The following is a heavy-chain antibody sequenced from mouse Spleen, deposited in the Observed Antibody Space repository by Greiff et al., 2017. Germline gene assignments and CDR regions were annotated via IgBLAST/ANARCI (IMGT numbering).Heavy chain of an antibody. J-gene: IGHJ3*01. Sequence: VKVVESGPELVKPGASVKISCKASGYAFSSSWMNWVKQRPGKGLEWIGRIYPGDGDTNYNGKFKGKATLTADKSSSTAYMQLSSLTSEDSAVYFCARDYYGPFAYWGQGTLVTVSA. CDR1: GYAFSSSW. CDR2: IYPGDGDT. V-gene: IGHV1-82*01. CDR3: ARDYYGPFAY. D-gene: IGHD1-2*01.